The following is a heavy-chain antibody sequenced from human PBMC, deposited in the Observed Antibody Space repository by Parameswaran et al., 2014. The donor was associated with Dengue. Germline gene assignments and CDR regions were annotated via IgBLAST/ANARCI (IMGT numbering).Heavy chain of an antibody. CDR3: ARRFKDFWSGYSIFDY. J-gene: IGHJ4*02. V-gene: IGHV4-39*01. Sequence: WIRQPPGKGLEWIGSIYYSGSTYYNPSLKSRVTISVDTSKNQFSLKLSSVTAADTAVYYCARRFKDFWSGYSIFDYWGQGTLVPSPQ. CDR2: IYYSGST. D-gene: IGHD3-3*01.